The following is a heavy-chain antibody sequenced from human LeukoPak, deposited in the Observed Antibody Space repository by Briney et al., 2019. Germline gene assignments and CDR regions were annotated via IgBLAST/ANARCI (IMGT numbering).Heavy chain of an antibody. CDR3: AREHDFWSGYSD. CDR1: GYTFTSYD. V-gene: IGHV1-8*01. Sequence: ASVKVSCKASGYTFTSYDINWVRQATGQGLEWMGWMNPNSGNTGYAQKFQGRVTMTRSTSISTAYMELSSLRSEDTAVYYCAREHDFWSGYSDWGQGTLVTVSS. J-gene: IGHJ4*02. D-gene: IGHD3-3*01. CDR2: MNPNSGNT.